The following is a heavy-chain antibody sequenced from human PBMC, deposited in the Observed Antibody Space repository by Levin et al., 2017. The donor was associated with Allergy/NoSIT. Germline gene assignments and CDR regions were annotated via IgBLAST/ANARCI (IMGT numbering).Heavy chain of an antibody. V-gene: IGHV4-59*08. Sequence: SETLSLTCTVSGGSISSYYWSWIRQPPGKGLEWIGYIYYSGSTNYNPSLKSRVTISVDTSKNQFSLKLSSVTAADTAVYYCARAMTTVTRIPGGLDYWGQGTLVTVSS. CDR1: GGSISSYY. CDR2: IYYSGST. CDR3: ARAMTTVTRIPGGLDY. J-gene: IGHJ4*02. D-gene: IGHD4-17*01.